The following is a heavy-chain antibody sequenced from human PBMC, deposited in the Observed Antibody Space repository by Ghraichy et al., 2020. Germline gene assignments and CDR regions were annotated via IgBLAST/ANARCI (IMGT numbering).Heavy chain of an antibody. D-gene: IGHD4-11*01. Sequence: SLRLSCAASGFSFRSYWMTWVRQAPGKGLEWLANIKIDETEKYYVGSVKGRFTISRDNAKNSLYLQMNSLRAEDTALYYCGRGGPDNSNYAVDIWGQGTMVTVSS. J-gene: IGHJ3*02. CDR3: GRGGPDNSNYAVDI. V-gene: IGHV3-7*03. CDR1: GFSFRSYW. CDR2: IKIDETEK.